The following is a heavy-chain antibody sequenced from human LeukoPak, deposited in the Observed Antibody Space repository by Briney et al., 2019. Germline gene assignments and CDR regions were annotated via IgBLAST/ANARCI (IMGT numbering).Heavy chain of an antibody. Sequence: PSETLSLTCAVYGGSFSGYYWSWIRQPPGKGLEWIGEINHSGSTNYNPSLKRRVTISVDTSKNQFSLKLSSVTAADTAVYYCARTTVVVPAASYYYYYYGMDVWGQGTTVTVSS. D-gene: IGHD2-2*01. CDR2: INHSGST. CDR3: ARTTVVVPAASYYYYYYGMDV. V-gene: IGHV4-34*01. CDR1: GGSFSGYY. J-gene: IGHJ6*02.